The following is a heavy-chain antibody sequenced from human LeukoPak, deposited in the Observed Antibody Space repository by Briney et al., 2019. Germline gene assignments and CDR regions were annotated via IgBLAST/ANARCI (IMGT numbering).Heavy chain of an antibody. CDR1: GYIFSNYW. Sequence: GESLKISCTGSGYIFSNYWIVWVGQMPGKGLEWMGIIYPGDSHIRYSPSFQGQVTISADRSISTAYLQWSSLKAPGTAMYFCSRHLWFGEVLSWFDPWGQGTLVTVSS. CDR3: SRHLWFGEVLSWFDP. CDR2: IYPGDSHI. V-gene: IGHV5-51*01. J-gene: IGHJ5*02. D-gene: IGHD3-10*01.